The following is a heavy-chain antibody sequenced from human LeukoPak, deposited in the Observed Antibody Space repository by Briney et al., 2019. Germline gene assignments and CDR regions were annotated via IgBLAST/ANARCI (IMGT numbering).Heavy chain of an antibody. V-gene: IGHV3-30-3*01. CDR3: ARDRFWSRDYKSGGPLHYFDY. D-gene: IGHD3-10*01. Sequence: GVSLRLSCAASGFTFSSYSMHWVRQAPGKGLEWLSVISYDGSSKYFADSVKGRFTISRDNSENTLYLQLNSLRVEDTAVYSCARDRFWSRDYKSGGPLHYFDYWGLGTLVTVSS. J-gene: IGHJ4*02. CDR2: ISYDGSSK. CDR1: GFTFSSYS.